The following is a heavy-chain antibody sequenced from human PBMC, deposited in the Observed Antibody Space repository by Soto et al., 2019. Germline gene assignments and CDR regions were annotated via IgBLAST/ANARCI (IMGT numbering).Heavy chain of an antibody. CDR3: TRAPFDFYSRIDP. Sequence: QVELVQSGAEVKTPGSSVKVSCKASEETFNKFAITWVRQAPGQGLEWIGGIILIFGKTEYAQHFRGRVTITADKSTRTVYMELDNLRSEDTAIYYCTRAPFDFYSRIDPWGPGTLVTVSS. CDR1: EETFNKFA. D-gene: IGHD2-15*01. J-gene: IGHJ5*02. CDR2: IILIFGKT. V-gene: IGHV1-69*06.